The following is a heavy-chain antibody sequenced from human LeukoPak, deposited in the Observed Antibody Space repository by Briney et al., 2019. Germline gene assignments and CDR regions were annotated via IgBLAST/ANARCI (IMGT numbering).Heavy chain of an antibody. J-gene: IGHJ4*02. CDR2: IYYSGST. Sequence: PSETLSLTCTVSGGSISSYYWSWIRQPPGKGLEWIGYIYYSGSTNYNPSLKSRVTISVDTSKNQFSLKLSSVTAADTAVYYCARGEYGSGSYFPDFGYWGQGTLVTVSS. D-gene: IGHD3-10*01. CDR1: GGSISSYY. V-gene: IGHV4-59*01. CDR3: ARGEYGSGSYFPDFGY.